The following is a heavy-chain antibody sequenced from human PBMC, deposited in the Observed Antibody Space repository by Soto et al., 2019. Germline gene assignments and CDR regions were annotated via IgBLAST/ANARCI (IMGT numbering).Heavy chain of an antibody. D-gene: IGHD2-15*01. V-gene: IGHV4-39*01. CDR1: GSSTSSSTYS. CDR2: IYNSGV. Sequence: SETRSFTCTVCGSSTSSSTYSWGWIRQPPGKGLEWIRSIYNSGVDYNPSLKSRVTISVDTSKTQFSLRLTSVTAADTALYYCARQPTGFPNWIDPWGQG. J-gene: IGHJ5*02. CDR3: ARQPTGFPNWIDP.